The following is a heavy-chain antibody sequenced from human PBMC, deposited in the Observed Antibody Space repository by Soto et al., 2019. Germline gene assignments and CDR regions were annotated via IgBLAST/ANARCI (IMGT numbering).Heavy chain of an antibody. D-gene: IGHD1-26*01. J-gene: IGHJ4*02. CDR3: ARGVSAGVDY. CDR2: MQPSTGRT. CDR1: GYSFTSLD. V-gene: IGHV1-8*01. Sequence: QVQLVQSGAEVREPGASVKVSCKASGYSFTSLDINWVRQTAGQGLEWMGWMQPSTGRTGYAQKFQGRVTMTRDTSINPAYMALTTLTSDDTAFYYCARGVSAGVDYWGQGTLVTVSP.